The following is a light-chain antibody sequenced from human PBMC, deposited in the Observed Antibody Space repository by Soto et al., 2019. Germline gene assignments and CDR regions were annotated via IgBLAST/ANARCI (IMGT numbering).Light chain of an antibody. CDR2: AAS. CDR1: QTISTY. V-gene: IGKV1-39*01. Sequence: DIQMTQSPSSLSASVGDRVTITCRARQTISTYLNWYQQNPGKAPKLLIYAASSLQSGVPSRFSGSGSETDFTLTISSLQPEDFATYYCQQSSGIPYTFGQGTKLEIK. J-gene: IGKJ2*01. CDR3: QQSSGIPYT.